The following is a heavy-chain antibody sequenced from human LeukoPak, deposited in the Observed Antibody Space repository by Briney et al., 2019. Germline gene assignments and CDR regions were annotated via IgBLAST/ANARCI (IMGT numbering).Heavy chain of an antibody. D-gene: IGHD4-23*01. CDR2: IYHSGGT. CDR1: GGSISSHF. V-gene: IGHV4-59*11. J-gene: IGHJ4*02. CDR3: ARDHDYGGNVGFDY. Sequence: SETLSLTCTVSGGSISSHFWSWIRQPPGKGLEWIGYIYHSGGTNYNPSLKSRVTISVDTSKNQFSLKLSSVTAADTAVYYCARDHDYGGNVGFDYWGQGTLVTVSS.